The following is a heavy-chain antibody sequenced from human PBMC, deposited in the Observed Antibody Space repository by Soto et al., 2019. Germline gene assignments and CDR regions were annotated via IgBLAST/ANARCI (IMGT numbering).Heavy chain of an antibody. CDR2: IYYSGST. V-gene: IGHV4-31*03. J-gene: IGHJ4*02. Sequence: PSETLSLTCTVSGGSISSGGYYWSWIRQHPGKGLEWIGYIYYSGSTYYNPSLKSRVTISVDTSKNQFSLKLSSVTAADAAVYYCAREGINWNYIFDYWGQGTLVTVSS. CDR3: AREGINWNYIFDY. CDR1: GGSISSGGYY. D-gene: IGHD1-7*01.